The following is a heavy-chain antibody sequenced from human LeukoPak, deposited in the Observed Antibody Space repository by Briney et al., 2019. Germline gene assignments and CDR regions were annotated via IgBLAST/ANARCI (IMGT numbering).Heavy chain of an antibody. D-gene: IGHD6-13*01. V-gene: IGHV3-20*04. CDR3: ARGLHSSSWYFGAFDI. CDR2: IHWNGGST. Sequence: PGGSLRLSCAASGFTFDDYGMSWVRPAPGKGLEWVSGIHWNGGSTGYADSVKGRFTISRDNAKNSLYLQMNSLRAEDTALYYCARGLHSSSWYFGAFDIWGQGTMVTVSS. J-gene: IGHJ3*02. CDR1: GFTFDDYG.